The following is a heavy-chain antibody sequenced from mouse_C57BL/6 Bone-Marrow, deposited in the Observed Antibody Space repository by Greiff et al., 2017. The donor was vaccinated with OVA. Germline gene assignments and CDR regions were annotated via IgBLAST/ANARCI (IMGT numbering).Heavy chain of an antibody. CDR3: AREGTTVVSLWYFDV. CDR1: GYTFTSYG. V-gene: IGHV1-81*01. CDR2: LYPRSGNT. Sequence: QVQLKESGAELARPGASVKLSCTASGYTFTSYGISWVQQRPGQGLEWIGELYPRSGNTYYNEKFKGKATLTADKSSSTAYMELRSLTSEDSAVYFCAREGTTVVSLWYFDVWGTGTTVTVSS. J-gene: IGHJ1*03. D-gene: IGHD1-1*01.